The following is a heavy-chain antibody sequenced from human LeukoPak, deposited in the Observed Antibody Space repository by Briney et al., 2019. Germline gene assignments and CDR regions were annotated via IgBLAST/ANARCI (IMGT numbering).Heavy chain of an antibody. CDR2: INHSGST. J-gene: IGHJ4*02. CDR1: GGSFSGYY. D-gene: IGHD3-10*01. Sequence: ASETLSLTCAVYGGSFSGYYWSWIRQPPGKGLEWIGEINHSGSTNYNPSLKSRVTISVDTSKNQFSLKLSSVTAADTAVYYCARVFGSGVDYWGQGTLVTVSS. V-gene: IGHV4-34*01. CDR3: ARVFGSGVDY.